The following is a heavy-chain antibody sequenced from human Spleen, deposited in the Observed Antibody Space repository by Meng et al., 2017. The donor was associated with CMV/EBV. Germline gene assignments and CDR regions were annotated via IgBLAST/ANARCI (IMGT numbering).Heavy chain of an antibody. CDR3: ARDYTVTQQGNYYYYGMDV. D-gene: IGHD4-11*01. J-gene: IGHJ6*02. CDR1: GYTFTSYY. Sequence: ASVKVSCKASGYTFTSYYMHWVRQAPGQGLEWMGIINPSGGSTSYAQKFQGRVTMTRDTSTSTVYMELSSLRSEDTAVYYCARDYTVTQQGNYYYYGMDVRGQGTTVTVSS. CDR2: INPSGGST. V-gene: IGHV1-46*01.